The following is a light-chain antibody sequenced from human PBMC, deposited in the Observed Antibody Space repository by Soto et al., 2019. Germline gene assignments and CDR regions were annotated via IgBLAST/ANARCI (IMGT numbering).Light chain of an antibody. V-gene: IGLV2-14*01. CDR2: EVS. Sequence: QSALTQPASVSGSPGQSITISCTGTSSDVGGYNYVSWFQHHPGKAPKLIIYEVSYRPSGVSARFSGSKSGDTASLTISGLQAEVEADYYCSSFTNTITRYAFGTGTKLTVL. CDR1: SSDVGGYNY. J-gene: IGLJ1*01. CDR3: SSFTNTITRYA.